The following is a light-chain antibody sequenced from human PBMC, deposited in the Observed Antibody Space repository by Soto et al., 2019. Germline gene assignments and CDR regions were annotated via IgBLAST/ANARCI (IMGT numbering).Light chain of an antibody. CDR3: QHFDNSPYT. CDR1: QSVSSSY. CDR2: GAP. V-gene: IGKV3-20*01. Sequence: EIVLTQSPGTLSLSPGERATLSCRASQSVSSSYLAWYQQKPGQAPRLLIYGAPSRATGIPDRFSGSGSGTDFTLTISRLETEDFAVYYCQHFDNSPYTVGQGTRLEIK. J-gene: IGKJ2*01.